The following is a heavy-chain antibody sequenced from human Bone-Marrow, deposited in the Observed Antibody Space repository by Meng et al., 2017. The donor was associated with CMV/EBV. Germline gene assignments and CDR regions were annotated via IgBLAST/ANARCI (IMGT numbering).Heavy chain of an antibody. CDR2: ISTSGSTI. CDR1: GFTFSTYE. CDR3: ARLYSSSSGKGMDV. J-gene: IGHJ6*02. Sequence: GESLKISCVASGFTFSTYEMNWVRQAPGKGLEWVSYISTSGSTIYHADSVKGRFTISRDNAQNSLYLQMNSLRAEDTAIYYCARLYSSSSGKGMDVWAQGTTVTVSS. D-gene: IGHD6-6*01. V-gene: IGHV3-48*03.